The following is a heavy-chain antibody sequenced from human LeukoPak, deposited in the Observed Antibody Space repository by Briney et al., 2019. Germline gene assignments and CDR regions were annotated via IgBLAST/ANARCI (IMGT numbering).Heavy chain of an antibody. D-gene: IGHD6-13*01. V-gene: IGHV1-69*01. CDR2: IIPIFDTS. CDR3: ARLKRGIGAAGTSLRGWFDP. Sequence: ASVKVSYKASGGTFSSYAITWVRQAPGQGLEWMGGIIPIFDTSNYAQKFQGRVTFTSDDSTSTAYMELSSLRSEDTAVYYCARLKRGIGAAGTSLRGWFDPWGQGTLVTVSS. J-gene: IGHJ5*02. CDR1: GGTFSSYA.